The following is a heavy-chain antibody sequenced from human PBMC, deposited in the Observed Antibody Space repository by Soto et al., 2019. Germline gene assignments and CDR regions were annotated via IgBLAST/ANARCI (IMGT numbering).Heavy chain of an antibody. Sequence: GGSLRLSCAASGFTFSSYAMSWVRQAPGKGLEWVSAISGSGGSTYYADSVKGRFTISRDNSKNTLYLQMNSLRAEDTAVYYCANGSGSSWYPFEKWRLGAPATVSS. CDR1: GFTFSSYA. CDR3: ANGSGSSWYPFEK. D-gene: IGHD6-13*01. J-gene: IGHJ4*02. CDR2: ISGSGGST. V-gene: IGHV3-23*01.